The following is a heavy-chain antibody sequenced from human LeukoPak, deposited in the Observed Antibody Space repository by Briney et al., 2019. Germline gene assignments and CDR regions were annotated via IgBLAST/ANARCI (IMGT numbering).Heavy chain of an antibody. CDR1: GGSISSYY. Sequence: SETLSLTCTVSGGSISSYYWSWIRQPPGKGLEWIGYIYYSGSTNYNPSLKSRVTISVDTSKNQFSLKLSSVTAADTAVYYCARRHSSGWSHFDYWGQGALVTVSS. J-gene: IGHJ4*02. D-gene: IGHD6-19*01. CDR2: IYYSGST. V-gene: IGHV4-59*08. CDR3: ARRHSSGWSHFDY.